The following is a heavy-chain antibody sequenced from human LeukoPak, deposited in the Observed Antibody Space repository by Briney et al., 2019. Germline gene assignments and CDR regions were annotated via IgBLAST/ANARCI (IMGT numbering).Heavy chain of an antibody. D-gene: IGHD3-10*01. J-gene: IGHJ5*02. CDR1: GGSISSYY. V-gene: IGHV4-4*07. CDR2: IYTSGST. CDR3: ARDTRDYYGSGSSTNWFDP. Sequence: SETLSLTCTVSGGSISSYYWSWIRQPAGKGLEWIGRIYTSGSTNYNPSLKSRVTMSVDTSKNQSSLKLSSVTAADTAVYYCARDTRDYYGSGSSTNWFDPWGQGTLVTVSS.